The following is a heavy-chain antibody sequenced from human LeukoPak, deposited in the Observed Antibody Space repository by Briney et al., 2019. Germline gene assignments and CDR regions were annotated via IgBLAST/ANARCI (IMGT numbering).Heavy chain of an antibody. J-gene: IGHJ4*02. D-gene: IGHD5-12*01. CDR2: INHSGST. CDR1: GGSFSAYF. V-gene: IGHV4-34*01. CDR3: AKVDTLNGYEGTFDQ. Sequence: SETLSLTCAVYGGSFSAYFWSWIRQPPGKGLEWIGEINHSGSTDYNPSLKSRVNISVDTSTNQFSLRLSSVTAADTAVYYCAKVDTLNGYEGTFDQWGQGTLVTVSS.